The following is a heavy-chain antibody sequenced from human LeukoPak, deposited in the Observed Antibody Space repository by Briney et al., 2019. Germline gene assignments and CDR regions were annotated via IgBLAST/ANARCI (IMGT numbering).Heavy chain of an antibody. D-gene: IGHD3-10*01. CDR1: RFTFSSYS. Sequence: PGGSLRLSCAASRFTFSSYSMNWVRQAPGKGLEWVSSISSSGSYIYHADSVKGRFTISRDNSKNTLYLQMNSLRAEDTAVYYCAKGFYGSRYWYFDRWGRGTLVTVSS. CDR3: AKGFYGSRYWYFDR. CDR2: ISSSGSYI. J-gene: IGHJ2*01. V-gene: IGHV3-21*04.